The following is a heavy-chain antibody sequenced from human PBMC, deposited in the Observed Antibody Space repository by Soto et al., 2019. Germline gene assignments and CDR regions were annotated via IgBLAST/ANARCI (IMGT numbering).Heavy chain of an antibody. J-gene: IGHJ5*02. CDR2: IYYSGST. V-gene: IGHV4-59*01. CDR1: GGSISSYY. Sequence: TSETLSLTCTVSGGSISSYYWSWIRQPPGKGLEWIGYIYYSGSTNYNPSLKSRVTISVDTSKNQFSLKLSSVTAADTAVYYCARDGAVAGTGIWFDPRGQGTLVTVSS. CDR3: ARDGAVAGTGIWFDP. D-gene: IGHD6-19*01.